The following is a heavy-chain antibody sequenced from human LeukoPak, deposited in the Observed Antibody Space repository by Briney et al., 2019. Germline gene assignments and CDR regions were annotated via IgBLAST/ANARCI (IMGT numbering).Heavy chain of an antibody. CDR3: ARRYGSGSSGTFDY. J-gene: IGHJ4*02. CDR2: IYYSGST. V-gene: IGHV4-61*01. CDR1: GGSISNSNYY. D-gene: IGHD3-10*01. Sequence: PSETLSLTCTVSGGSISNSNYYWSWIRQPPGKGLEWIAYIYYSGSTNYNPSLKSRVTISVDTSKNQFSLKLSSVTAADTAVYYCARRYGSGSSGTFDYWGQGTLVTVSS.